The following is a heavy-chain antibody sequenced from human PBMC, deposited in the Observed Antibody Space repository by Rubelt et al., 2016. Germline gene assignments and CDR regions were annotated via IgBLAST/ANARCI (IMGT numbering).Heavy chain of an antibody. D-gene: IGHD6-13*01. V-gene: IGHV3-48*03. CDR1: GFTFSNYV. CDR3: ARSVSSSSWRYFFDH. Sequence: EVQLLESGGGLVQPGGSLRLSCAASGFTFSNYVMSWVRQAPGKGLEWLSFSSGDGETIYYADSVKGRFTISRDNARNSLSLQMSSLRAEDTAVYYCARSVSSSSWRYFFDHWGQGTLVTVSS. CDR2: SSGDGETI. J-gene: IGHJ4*02.